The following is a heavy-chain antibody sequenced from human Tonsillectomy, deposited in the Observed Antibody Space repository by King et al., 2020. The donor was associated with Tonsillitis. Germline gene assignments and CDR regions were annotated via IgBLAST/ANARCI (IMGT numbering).Heavy chain of an antibody. V-gene: IGHV1-2*02. D-gene: IGHD6-6*01. CDR1: GYTFTGYY. Sequence: QLVQSGAEVKKPGASVKVSCKASGYTFTGYYMHWVRQAPGQGFVWMGWINPNSGDTNYAQKFQGRVTMTRDTSISTAYMELSRLRSDDTAVYYCARDRAVAARSFDYWGQGTLVTVSS. CDR2: INPNSGDT. J-gene: IGHJ4*02. CDR3: ARDRAVAARSFDY.